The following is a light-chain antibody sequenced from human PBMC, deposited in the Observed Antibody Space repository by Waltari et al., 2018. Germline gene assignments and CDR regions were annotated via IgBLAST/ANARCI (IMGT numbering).Light chain of an antibody. CDR2: EVT. CDR1: SSDVGNYNL. CDR3: CSYAGSRIVV. Sequence: QSALTQPASVSGSPGQSITISCTGTSSDVGNYNLVSWYQHHPGKVPKLIIYEVTKRPSGISNRFSGSKSGNTASLTISGLQAEDEGDYYCCSYAGSRIVVFGGGTKMTVL. J-gene: IGLJ2*01. V-gene: IGLV2-23*02.